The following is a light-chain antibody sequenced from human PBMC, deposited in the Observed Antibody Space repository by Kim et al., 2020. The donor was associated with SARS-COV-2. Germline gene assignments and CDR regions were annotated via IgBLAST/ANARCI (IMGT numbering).Light chain of an antibody. CDR3: QQCKGAPWT. V-gene: IGKV1-27*01. J-gene: IGKJ1*01. CDR2: AAS. CDR1: QGISNY. Sequence: DIQMTQSPSSLSASVGDRVTITCRASQGISNYLAWYQQKPGKVPKLLIYAASALQSGVPSRFSGNGSGTDFTFTITSLQPEDVAAYYCQQCKGAPWTFGQGTKVDIK.